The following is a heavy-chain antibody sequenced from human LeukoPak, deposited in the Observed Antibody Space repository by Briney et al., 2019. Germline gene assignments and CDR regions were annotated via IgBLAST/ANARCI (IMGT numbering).Heavy chain of an antibody. Sequence: ASVKVSCKASGYIFTDYYLHWVRQAPGQGLEWMGWIDPSRDVTRYAQNFQGRVTMTWDTSMSTAYMEVTRLTPDDTAMFYCARDPPATTAFDVWGQGTMVIVSS. CDR1: GYIFTDYY. V-gene: IGHV1-2*02. D-gene: IGHD1-1*01. J-gene: IGHJ3*01. CDR2: IDPSRDVT. CDR3: ARDPPATTAFDV.